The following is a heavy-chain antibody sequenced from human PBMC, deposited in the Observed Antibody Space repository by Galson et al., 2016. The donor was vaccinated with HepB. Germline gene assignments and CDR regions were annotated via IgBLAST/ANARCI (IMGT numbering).Heavy chain of an antibody. V-gene: IGHV1-3*01. D-gene: IGHD5-24*01. Sequence: SVKVSCKASGYTFTKYGMHWVRQAPGQSLEWMGWIAGGNGNTRYSQQFQGRVTFTRDTSASIVYMEMSSLRSEETAVFYCVRNAGGYNFGDWGQGTLVIVSS. CDR1: GYTFTKYG. CDR3: VRNAGGYNFGD. CDR2: IAGGNGNT. J-gene: IGHJ4*02.